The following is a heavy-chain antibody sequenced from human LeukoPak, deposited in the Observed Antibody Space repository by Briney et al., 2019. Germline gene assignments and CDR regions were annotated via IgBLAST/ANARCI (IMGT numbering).Heavy chain of an antibody. CDR1: GFTFSSHW. Sequence: GGSLRLSCAASGFTFSSHWMSWVRQAPGKGLEWVANIKQDGSEKYYVDSVKGRFTISRDNAKNSLYLQMNSLRAEDTAVYYCARDYYDSSGYNNWGQGTLVTVSS. D-gene: IGHD3-22*01. J-gene: IGHJ4*02. CDR2: IKQDGSEK. V-gene: IGHV3-7*01. CDR3: ARDYYDSSGYNN.